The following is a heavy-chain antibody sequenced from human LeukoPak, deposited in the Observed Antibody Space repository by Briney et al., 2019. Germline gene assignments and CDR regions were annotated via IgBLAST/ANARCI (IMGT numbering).Heavy chain of an antibody. Sequence: GASVKVSCKASGYTFSNYYIHWVRQAPGQGLEWMGLINPSGGSTNYAQKFQGRVTMTRDTSTSTVYMELSSLRSEDTAVYYCARGPSITMVRGGQWCYYMDVWGKGTTVTISS. V-gene: IGHV1-46*01. J-gene: IGHJ6*03. CDR1: GYTFSNYY. CDR2: INPSGGST. D-gene: IGHD3-10*01. CDR3: ARGPSITMVRGGQWCYYMDV.